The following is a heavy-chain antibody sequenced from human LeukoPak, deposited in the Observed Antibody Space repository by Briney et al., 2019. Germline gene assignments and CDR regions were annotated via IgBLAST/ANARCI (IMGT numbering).Heavy chain of an antibody. CDR3: AKSIDSSGYYGFDY. CDR2: IGTAGDT. D-gene: IGHD3-22*01. CDR1: GFTFSSYD. Sequence: GGSLRLSCAASGFTFSSYDMHWVRQATGKGLEWVSAIGTAGDTYYPGSVKGRFTISRENAKNSLYLQMNSLRAGDTAVYYCAKSIDSSGYYGFDYWGQGTLVTVSS. J-gene: IGHJ4*02. V-gene: IGHV3-13*01.